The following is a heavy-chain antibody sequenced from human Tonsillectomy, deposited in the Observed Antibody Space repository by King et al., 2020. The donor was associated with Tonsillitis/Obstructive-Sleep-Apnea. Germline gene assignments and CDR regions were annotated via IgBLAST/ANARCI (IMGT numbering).Heavy chain of an antibody. J-gene: IGHJ5*02. CDR3: TRRSSSSISNWFDP. V-gene: IGHV3-73*02. CDR2: IRTKANSYAT. CDR1: GFTFSGSA. Sequence: VKLVESGGGLVQPGGSLKLSCVASGFTFSGSAMHWVCQASGKGLEWVGRIRTKANSYATTYAASVKGRFTISRDDSKNTAYLQMNSLKTADTPVYYCTRRSSSSISNWFDPWGQGTLVTVSS. D-gene: IGHD6-6*01.